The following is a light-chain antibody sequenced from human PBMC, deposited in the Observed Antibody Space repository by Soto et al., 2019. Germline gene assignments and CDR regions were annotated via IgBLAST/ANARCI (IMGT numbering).Light chain of an antibody. J-gene: IGLJ3*02. Sequence: NFMLTQPHSVSESPGKTVTISCTGSSGSIASNYVQWYQQRPGSAPTTVIYKHNQRPSGVPDRFSGSIDSSSNSASLTISGLKTEDEADYYCQSYDISSQVFGGGTKLTVL. CDR3: QSYDISSQV. CDR1: SGSIASNY. V-gene: IGLV6-57*02. CDR2: KHN.